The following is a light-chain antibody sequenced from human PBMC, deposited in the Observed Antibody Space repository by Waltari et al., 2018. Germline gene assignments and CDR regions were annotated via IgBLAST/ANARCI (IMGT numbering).Light chain of an antibody. Sequence: EIVMTQSTATLSVSQGERANLSCRASQSVTSNLAWYQQKPGQAPRLLIYGASTRATGIPARFSGSGSGTEFTLTISSLQSEDFAVYYCQQYNNWYTFGQGTKLEIK. CDR2: GAS. J-gene: IGKJ2*01. CDR1: QSVTSN. CDR3: QQYNNWYT. V-gene: IGKV3-15*01.